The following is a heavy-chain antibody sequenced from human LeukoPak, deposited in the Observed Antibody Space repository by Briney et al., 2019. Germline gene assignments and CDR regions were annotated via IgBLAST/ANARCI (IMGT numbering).Heavy chain of an antibody. D-gene: IGHD5-24*01. J-gene: IGHJ4*02. CDR2: INPRSGDT. CDR3: ARDWSGYNPIYYFDH. CDR1: GYTFTSYG. Sequence: ASVKVSCKASGYTFTSYGISWVRQAPGQGLEWMGWINPRSGDTTYAQKFLGRVTMTRDTSTNTAYMELSSLRSDDTAVYYCARDWSGYNPIYYFDHWGQGTLVTVSS. V-gene: IGHV1-2*02.